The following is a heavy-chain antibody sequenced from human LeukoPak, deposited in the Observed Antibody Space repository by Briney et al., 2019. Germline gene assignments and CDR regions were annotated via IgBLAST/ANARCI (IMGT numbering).Heavy chain of an antibody. J-gene: IGHJ3*02. CDR1: GFTFSSYS. CDR2: ISSSSSYI. Sequence: PGGSLRLSCAASGFTFSSYSMNWVRQAPGKGLEWVSSISSSSSYIYYADSVKGRFTISRDNAKNSLYLQMNSLRAEDTAVYYCAREIDSGGEAFDIWGQGTMVTVSS. CDR3: AREIDSGGEAFDI. D-gene: IGHD4-23*01. V-gene: IGHV3-21*01.